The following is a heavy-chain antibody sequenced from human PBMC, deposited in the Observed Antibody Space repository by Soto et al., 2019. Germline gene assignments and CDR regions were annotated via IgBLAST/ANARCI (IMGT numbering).Heavy chain of an antibody. V-gene: IGHV3-30*18. CDR2: ISYDGSKK. CDR1: GFTFSSYG. Sequence: PGGSLRLSCAASGFTFSSYGMHWVRQAPGKGLEWVAVISYDGSKKYYADSVKGRFTISRDNSKNTLYLQMNSLRAEDTAVYYCEKGGAPGHFDYWGQGTLVTVSS. J-gene: IGHJ4*02. CDR3: EKGGAPGHFDY.